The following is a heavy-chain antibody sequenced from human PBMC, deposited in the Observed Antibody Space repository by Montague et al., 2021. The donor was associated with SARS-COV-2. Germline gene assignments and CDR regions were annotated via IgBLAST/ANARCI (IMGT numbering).Heavy chain of an antibody. CDR1: SDSINSYY. CDR3: ATLTQSNGDF. Sequence: SETLSLTCTVSSDSINSYYWGWIRQPPAKRLEWLGYVYSSGTTNYNPSLNSRIAISVDTSKNQFSLRLDSVTAADTAIYYCATLTQSNGDFWGQGALVTVS. V-gene: IGHV4-4*08. CDR2: VYSSGTT. J-gene: IGHJ4*02. D-gene: IGHD4/OR15-4a*01.